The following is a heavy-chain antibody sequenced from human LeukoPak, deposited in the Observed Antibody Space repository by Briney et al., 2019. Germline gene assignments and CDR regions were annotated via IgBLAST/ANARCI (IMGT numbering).Heavy chain of an antibody. V-gene: IGHV3-7*01. Sequence: GGSLRLSCAASGFTFNSYWMYWVRQAPGKGLEWVACIKEDGRERYYVDSVKGRLTISRDNAKNSLYLQMNSLRAEDTAVYYCAKKKTDYSYPSSFDYWGQGTLVTVSS. CDR2: IKEDGRER. CDR1: GFTFNSYW. D-gene: IGHD4-11*01. CDR3: AKKKTDYSYPSSFDY. J-gene: IGHJ4*02.